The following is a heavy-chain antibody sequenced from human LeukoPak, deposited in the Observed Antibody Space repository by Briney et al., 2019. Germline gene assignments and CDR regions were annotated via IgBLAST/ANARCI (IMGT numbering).Heavy chain of an antibody. D-gene: IGHD1-7*01. J-gene: IGHJ6*02. V-gene: IGHV5-51*01. Sequence: GESLKISCKGSGYRFTDYWIGWVRQMPGKGLEWMGIIYPGDSDTRYSPFFQGQVTISADKSINTAHLQGSSLKASDTAMYYCARGAAGTIPDYYYFGMDVWGQGTTVTVSS. CDR2: IYPGDSDT. CDR3: ARGAAGTIPDYYYFGMDV. CDR1: GYRFTDYW.